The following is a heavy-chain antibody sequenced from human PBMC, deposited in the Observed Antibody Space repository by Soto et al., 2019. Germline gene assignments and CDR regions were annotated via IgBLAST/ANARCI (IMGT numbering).Heavy chain of an antibody. CDR2: IFFSGNT. Sequence: KPSETLSLTCTVSDGSIPTGGHYWTWIRQHPGKGLEWIGRIFFSGNTHYHPALKSRLTFSLDTAKNQFSLKLTSVTAADTAIYCCARHNYGGMLDVWGPGTLVTVSS. CDR1: DGSIPTGGHY. V-gene: IGHV4-31*03. J-gene: IGHJ4*02. D-gene: IGHD4-17*01. CDR3: ARHNYGGMLDV.